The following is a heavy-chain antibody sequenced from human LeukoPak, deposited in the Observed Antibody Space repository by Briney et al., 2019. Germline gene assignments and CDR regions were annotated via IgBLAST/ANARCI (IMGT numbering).Heavy chain of an antibody. Sequence: GASVKVSCKASGYTFTYRYLHWVRQAPGQALEWMGWITPFNGNTNYAQKFQDRVTITRDRSMSTAYMELSGLRSEDTAMYYCASHSSGWYLSSDAFDIWGQGTMVTVSS. J-gene: IGHJ3*02. CDR3: ASHSSGWYLSSDAFDI. D-gene: IGHD6-19*01. V-gene: IGHV1-45*02. CDR1: GYTFTYRY. CDR2: ITPFNGNT.